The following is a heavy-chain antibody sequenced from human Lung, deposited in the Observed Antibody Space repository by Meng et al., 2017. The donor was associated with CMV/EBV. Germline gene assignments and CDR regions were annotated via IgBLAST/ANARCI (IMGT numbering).Heavy chain of an antibody. V-gene: IGHV3-23*01. CDR2: ISGNGGSP. CDR1: GFTFSSYA. CDR3: ARVIRRDQPYAYCSSTRCKPLDY. D-gene: IGHD2-2*01. J-gene: IGHJ4*02. Sequence: GESXKISXAASGFTFSSYAMSWVRQAPGKGLEWVSVISGNGGSPYYADSVTGRFTISRDNSKNELYLQMNNLRAEDTALYYCARVIRRDQPYAYCSSTRCKPLDYWGQGTRVTVSS.